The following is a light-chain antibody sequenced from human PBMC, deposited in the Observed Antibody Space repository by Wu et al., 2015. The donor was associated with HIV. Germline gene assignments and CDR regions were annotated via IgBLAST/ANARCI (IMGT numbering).Light chain of an antibody. CDR1: QSLSKNY. Sequence: DIVLTQSPGAVSLSPGERATLSCRASQSLSKNYLAWYQQKPGQAPRLLIYGASTRATGIPARFSGSGSGTDFTLTISSLEPEDFAVYYCQQRSNWPLTFGGGTKVEIK. CDR3: QQRSNWPLT. CDR2: GAS. J-gene: IGKJ4*01. V-gene: IGKV3-11*01.